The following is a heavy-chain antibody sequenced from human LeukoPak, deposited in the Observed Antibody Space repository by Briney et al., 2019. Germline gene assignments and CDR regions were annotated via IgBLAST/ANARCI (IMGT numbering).Heavy chain of an antibody. CDR3: AKEITMVGIPYFDY. Sequence: GGSLRLSCAASGFPFKIYPMAWIRQPPGKGLQWVSGIYGESTYYADSVKGRFTISRDNSKNTLYLQMNSLRDEDTAIYYCAKEITMVGIPYFDYWGQGTLVTVSS. CDR1: GFPFKIYP. J-gene: IGHJ4*02. CDR2: IYGEST. V-gene: IGHV3-23*01. D-gene: IGHD6-19*01.